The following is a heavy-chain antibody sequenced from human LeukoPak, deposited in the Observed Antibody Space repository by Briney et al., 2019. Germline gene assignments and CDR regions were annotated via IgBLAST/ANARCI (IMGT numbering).Heavy chain of an antibody. V-gene: IGHV1-18*01. CDR3: ARIRYYYDSSGYYSYYFDY. CDR2: ISAYNGNT. CDR1: GYTFTSYG. D-gene: IGHD3-22*01. J-gene: IGHJ4*02. Sequence: GASVKVSCKASGYTFTSYGISWVRQAPGQGLEWMGWISAYNGNTNYAQKLHGRVTMTTDTSTSTAYMELRSLRSDDTAVYYCARIRYYYDSSGYYSYYFDYWGQGTLVTVSS.